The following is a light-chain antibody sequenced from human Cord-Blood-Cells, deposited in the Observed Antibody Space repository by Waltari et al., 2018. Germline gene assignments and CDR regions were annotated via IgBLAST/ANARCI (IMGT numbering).Light chain of an antibody. CDR3: QAWDSSTVV. V-gene: IGLV3-1*01. Sequence: SYELTQPPSVSVSPGQTASITRSGDKWADKYACWYQQQPGQSPVLVIYQDSKRPSGIPERFSGSNSGNTAALTISGTQAMDEADYYCQAWDSSTVVFGGGTKLTVL. CDR2: QDS. CDR1: KWADKY. J-gene: IGLJ2*01.